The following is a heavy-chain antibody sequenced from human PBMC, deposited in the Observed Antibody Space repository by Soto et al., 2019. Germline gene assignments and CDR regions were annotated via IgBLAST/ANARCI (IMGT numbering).Heavy chain of an antibody. CDR3: VRAPYTNH. Sequence: GGSLRLSCAASGFTFSTSSMNWVRQAPGKGLEWVSYISSSSNTIYYADSVKGRFTTSRDNAKNSLYLQMNSLRAEDTAVYYCVRAPYTNHWGQGTLVTVSS. J-gene: IGHJ5*02. D-gene: IGHD3-16*01. CDR1: GFTFSTSS. CDR2: ISSSSNTI. V-gene: IGHV3-48*01.